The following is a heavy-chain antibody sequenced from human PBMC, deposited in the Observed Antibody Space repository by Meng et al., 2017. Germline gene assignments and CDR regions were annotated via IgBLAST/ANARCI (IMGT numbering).Heavy chain of an antibody. D-gene: IGHD6-13*01. J-gene: IGHJ1*01. V-gene: IGHV3-33*01. Sequence: PLVESGGVVVQPWRSRRLSCAASGFPFSSYCMHWFRQAPGKGLEWVAVIWYDGSNKYYADSVKGRFTISRDNSKNTLYLQMNSLRAEDTAVYYCVREGAAGPAEYFQHWGQGTLVTVSS. CDR2: IWYDGSNK. CDR3: VREGAAGPAEYFQH. CDR1: GFPFSSYC.